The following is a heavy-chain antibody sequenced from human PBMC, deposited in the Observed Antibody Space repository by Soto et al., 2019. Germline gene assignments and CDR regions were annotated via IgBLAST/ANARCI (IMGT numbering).Heavy chain of an antibody. V-gene: IGHV3-30*18. Sequence: QVQLVESGGGVVQPGRSLRLSCAASTFTFSNFGMNWVRQAPGKGLEWVAVISFDGSKKYYAASVKGRFTISRDNSKNKLYLEMNSLRPEDTAFYYCANDYGDYAGHLDYWGRGTLVTVSS. CDR2: ISFDGSKK. J-gene: IGHJ4*02. D-gene: IGHD4-17*01. CDR3: ANDYGDYAGHLDY. CDR1: TFTFSNFG.